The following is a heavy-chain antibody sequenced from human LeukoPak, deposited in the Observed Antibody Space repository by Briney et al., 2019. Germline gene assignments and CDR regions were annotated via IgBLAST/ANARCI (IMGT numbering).Heavy chain of an antibody. CDR1: GYTFTPYS. V-gene: IGHV7-4-1*02. Sequence: ASVKVSCKASGYTFTPYSINWVRQAPEQGLEWMGWINTNTGNPTYAQGFTGRFVFSLDTSVSTAYLQISSLKAEDTAIYYCARDTNVVAFDYWGQGTLVTVSS. J-gene: IGHJ4*02. D-gene: IGHD2-15*01. CDR3: ARDTNVVAFDY. CDR2: INTNTGNP.